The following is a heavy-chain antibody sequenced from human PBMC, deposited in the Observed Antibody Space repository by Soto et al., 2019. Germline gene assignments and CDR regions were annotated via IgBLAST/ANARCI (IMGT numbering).Heavy chain of an antibody. CDR1: GFTFSSYS. J-gene: IGHJ6*02. CDR3: ERDNDYSNYYYYYGMDV. V-gene: IGHV3-21*01. D-gene: IGHD4-4*01. Sequence: GGSLRLSCAASGFTFSSYSMNWVRQAPGKGLEWVSSISSSSSYIYYADSVKGRFTISRDNAKNSLYLQMNSLRAEDTAVYYCERDNDYSNYYYYYGMDVWGQGTTVTVSS. CDR2: ISSSSSYI.